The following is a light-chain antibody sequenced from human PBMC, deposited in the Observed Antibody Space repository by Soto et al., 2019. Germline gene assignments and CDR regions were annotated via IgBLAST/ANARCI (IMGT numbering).Light chain of an antibody. CDR3: QSYDSSLSAYV. Sequence: QSVLTQPPSVSGAPGQRVTISCTGSSSNIGAGFDVHWYQQLPGSAPKLLIYSNNNRPSGVPDRFSVSRSATSASLAITGLQAADEADYYCQSYDSSLSAYVFGTAIKLTVL. V-gene: IGLV1-40*01. CDR2: SNN. CDR1: SSNIGAGFD. J-gene: IGLJ1*01.